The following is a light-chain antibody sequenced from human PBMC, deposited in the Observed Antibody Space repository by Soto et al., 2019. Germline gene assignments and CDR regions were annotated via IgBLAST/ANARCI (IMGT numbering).Light chain of an antibody. CDR1: QSVSSSY. Sequence: EIVLTQSPGTRSLSPGERATLSCRASQSVSSSYLTWYQQKPGQAPRLLIYEASSRATGIPDGFSGSGSGTDFTLTISRLEPEDFAVYYCQQYGNSPFTFGQGTKLEIK. CDR2: EAS. V-gene: IGKV3-20*01. J-gene: IGKJ2*01. CDR3: QQYGNSPFT.